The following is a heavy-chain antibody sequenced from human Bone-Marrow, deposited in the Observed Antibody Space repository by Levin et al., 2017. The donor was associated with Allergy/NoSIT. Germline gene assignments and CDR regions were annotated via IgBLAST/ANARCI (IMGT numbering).Heavy chain of an antibody. Sequence: AGGSLRLSCAASGFSFSNAWMSWVRQAPGKGLEWVGRIKSKTDDGTTDYAAPVKGRFTVSRDDAKSTLYLQMNSLRTEDTAVYFCTTQLRWQHTGSDYWGQGTLVTVSS. CDR1: GFSFSNAW. CDR2: IKSKTDDGTT. V-gene: IGHV3-15*01. CDR3: TTQLRWQHTGSDY. J-gene: IGHJ4*02. D-gene: IGHD2-15*01.